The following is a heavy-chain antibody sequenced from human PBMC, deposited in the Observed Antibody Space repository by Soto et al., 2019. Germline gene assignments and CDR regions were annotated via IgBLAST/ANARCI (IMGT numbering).Heavy chain of an antibody. Sequence: PGGSLRLSCAASGFTFSSYGMHWVRQAPGKGLEWVAVISYDGSNKYYADSVKGRFTISRDNSKNTLYLQMNSLRAEDTAVYYCAKDWAVVVPAAPKGYYYYYGMDVWGQGTAGTVS. J-gene: IGHJ6*02. CDR1: GFTFSSYG. V-gene: IGHV3-30*18. CDR2: ISYDGSNK. D-gene: IGHD2-2*01. CDR3: AKDWAVVVPAAPKGYYYYYGMDV.